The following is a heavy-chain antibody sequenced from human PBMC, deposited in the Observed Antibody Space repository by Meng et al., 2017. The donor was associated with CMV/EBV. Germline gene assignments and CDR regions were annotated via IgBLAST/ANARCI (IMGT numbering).Heavy chain of an antibody. Sequence: GGSLRLSCAASGFTFSGYWMSWVRQAPGKGLEGVANIKQDGSEKYYVDSVKGRFTISRDNAKNSLYLQMNSLRAEDTAVYYCARDMVVPATASYYFDYWGQGTLVTVSS. J-gene: IGHJ4*02. V-gene: IGHV3-7*01. CDR3: ARDMVVPATASYYFDY. CDR2: IKQDGSEK. D-gene: IGHD2-2*01. CDR1: GFTFSGYW.